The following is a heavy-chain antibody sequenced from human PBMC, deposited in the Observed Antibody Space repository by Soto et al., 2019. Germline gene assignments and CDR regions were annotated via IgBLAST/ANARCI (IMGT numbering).Heavy chain of an antibody. D-gene: IGHD5-18*01. J-gene: IGHJ4*02. Sequence: SETLSLTCTVSGGSLSGYYWSWIRQPPGKGLEWIGDFYSSGSPNHNPSLKSRVTISEDTSKNQFSLKLSSVTAADTAVYYCARRYGSCFDYWGQGTLVTVSS. CDR3: ARRYGSCFDY. V-gene: IGHV4-59*08. CDR2: FYSSGSP. CDR1: GGSLSGYY.